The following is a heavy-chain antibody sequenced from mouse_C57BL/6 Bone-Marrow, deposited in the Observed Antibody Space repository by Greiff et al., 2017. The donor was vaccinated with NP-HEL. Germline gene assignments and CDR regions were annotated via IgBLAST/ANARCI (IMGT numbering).Heavy chain of an antibody. J-gene: IGHJ3*01. CDR1: GYTFTSYT. V-gene: IGHV1-4*01. CDR2: INPSSGYT. D-gene: IGHD1-1*01. CDR3: ARFPITTVETWFAY. Sequence: VKLMESGAELARPGASVKMSCKASGYTFTSYTMHWVKQRPGQGLEWIGYINPSSGYTKYNQKFKDKATLTADKSSSTAYMQLSSLTSEDSAVYYCARFPITTVETWFAYWGQGTLVTVSA.